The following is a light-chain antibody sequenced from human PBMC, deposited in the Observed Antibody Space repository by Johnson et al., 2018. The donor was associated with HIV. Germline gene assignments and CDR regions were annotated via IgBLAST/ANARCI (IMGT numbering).Light chain of an antibody. V-gene: IGLV1-51*01. CDR1: SSNIGNNY. Sequence: QSVLTQPPSVSAAPGQKVTISCSGSSSNIGNNYVSWYQQLPGTAPTLLIYDNNRRPSGIPDRFSGSTSGTSATLGITGLPSGDEADYYCATWERNLGAEVFGSGTRGTVL. CDR3: ATWERNLGAEV. J-gene: IGLJ1*01. CDR2: DNN.